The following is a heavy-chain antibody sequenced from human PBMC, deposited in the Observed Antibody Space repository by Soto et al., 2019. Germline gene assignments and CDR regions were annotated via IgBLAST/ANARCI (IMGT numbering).Heavy chain of an antibody. CDR1: GFTFSSYG. V-gene: IGHV3-33*01. CDR3: ARNLYDFWSGHGSYYYGMDV. CDR2: IWYDGSNT. D-gene: IGHD3-3*01. J-gene: IGHJ6*02. Sequence: QVRLVESGGGVVQPATSLRLSCAASGFTFSSYGMHWVRQAPGKGLEWVAVIWYDGSNTYYADSVKGRFTISRDNSKHTLYLQMNSLRAEDTAVYYCARNLYDFWSGHGSYYYGMDVWGQGTTVTVSS.